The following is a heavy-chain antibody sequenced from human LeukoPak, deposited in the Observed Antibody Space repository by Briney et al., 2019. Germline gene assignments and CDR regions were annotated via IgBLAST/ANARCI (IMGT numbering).Heavy chain of an antibody. CDR1: GGSISSYY. CDR2: IYYSGST. J-gene: IGHJ4*02. V-gene: IGHV4-59*01. Sequence: PETLSFTCTVSGGSISSYYWSWIRQPPGKGLEWIGYIYYSGSTNYNPSLKSRVTISVDTSKNQFSLKLSSVTAADTAVYYCARAYSSSWYGFDYWGQGTLVTVSS. CDR3: ARAYSSSWYGFDY. D-gene: IGHD6-13*01.